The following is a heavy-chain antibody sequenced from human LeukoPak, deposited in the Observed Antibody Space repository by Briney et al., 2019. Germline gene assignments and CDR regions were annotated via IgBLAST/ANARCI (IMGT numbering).Heavy chain of an antibody. CDR2: MNPNSGNT. J-gene: IGHJ6*02. D-gene: IGHD4-23*01. Sequence: ASVKVSFKASGYTFTSYDINWVRQATGQGLEWMGWMNPNSGNTGYAQKFQGRVTMTRNTSISTAYMELSSLRSEDTAVYYCARGVRASRWGAYYGMDVWGQGTTVTVSS. CDR3: ARGVRASRWGAYYGMDV. V-gene: IGHV1-8*01. CDR1: GYTFTSYD.